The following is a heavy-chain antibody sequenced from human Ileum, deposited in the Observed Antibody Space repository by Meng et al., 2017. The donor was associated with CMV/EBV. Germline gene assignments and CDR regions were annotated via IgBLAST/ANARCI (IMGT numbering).Heavy chain of an antibody. V-gene: IGHV4-34*01. CDR3: ADAPSDY. CDR1: GGSFSGYY. Sequence: SLSLTCAGYGGSFSGYYWGWIRQPPGKGLEWIGEINHSGSANYNPSLKSRVTLSVDKSKNQFSLKLSSVTAADTAVYYCADAPSDYWGQGILVTVSS. J-gene: IGHJ4*02. CDR2: INHSGSA.